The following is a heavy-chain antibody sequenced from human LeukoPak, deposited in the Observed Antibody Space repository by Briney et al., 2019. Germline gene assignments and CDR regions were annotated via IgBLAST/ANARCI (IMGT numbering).Heavy chain of an antibody. V-gene: IGHV3-11*05. CDR3: ARGHYGLDG. Sequence: SGGSLRLPCAASGFTFSDHYMSWIRQAPGKGLEWVSYISTSSSHTDYADSVKGRFTISRDDAKDSLFLQMNSLRAEDTAVYYCARGHYGLDGWGQGTTVTVSS. J-gene: IGHJ6*02. CDR2: ISTSSSHT. CDR1: GFTFSDHY.